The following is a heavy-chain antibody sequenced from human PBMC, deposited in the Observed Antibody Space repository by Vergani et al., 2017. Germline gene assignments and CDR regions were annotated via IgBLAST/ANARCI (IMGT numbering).Heavy chain of an antibody. Sequence: QVQLVQSGAEVKKPGSSVKVSCKASGGTFSSYAISWVRQAPGQGLEWMGGIIPIFGTANYAQKFQGRVTITADESTSTAYMELSSLRSEDTAVYYCASPRYCSSTSCYVGRDWFDPWGQGTLVTVSS. D-gene: IGHD2-2*01. CDR1: GGTFSSYA. CDR3: ASPRYCSSTSCYVGRDWFDP. J-gene: IGHJ5*02. CDR2: IIPIFGTA. V-gene: IGHV1-69*01.